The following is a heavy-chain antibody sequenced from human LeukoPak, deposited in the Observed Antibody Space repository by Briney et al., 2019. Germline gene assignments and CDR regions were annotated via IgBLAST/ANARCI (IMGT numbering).Heavy chain of an antibody. V-gene: IGHV3-23*01. Sequence: PGGSLRLSCGASGLTVSSYAMTWVRQAPGKGLEWVSTIIGSAVNTYYADSVKGRFTISRDDSKNTVYLQMNSLRAEDTAVYSCAKYTSGTSYRGLDQWGQGTLVTASS. D-gene: IGHD3-10*01. CDR3: AKYTSGTSYRGLDQ. CDR1: GLTVSSYA. CDR2: IIGSAVNT. J-gene: IGHJ4*02.